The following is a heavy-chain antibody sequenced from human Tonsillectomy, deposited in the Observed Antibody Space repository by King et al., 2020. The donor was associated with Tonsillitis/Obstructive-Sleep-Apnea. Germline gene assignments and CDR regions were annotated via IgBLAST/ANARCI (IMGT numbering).Heavy chain of an antibody. Sequence: VQLVESGGGVVQPGRSLRLSCAASGFTFSSYGMHWVRQAPGKGLEWVAVISYDGSNKYYADSVKGRFSISRDNSKNTLYLQMNSLRGEDTAGYYCAKDLISGLAPRAYYFDYWGQGTLVTVSS. V-gene: IGHV3-30*18. D-gene: IGHD3/OR15-3a*01. CDR2: ISYDGSNK. CDR1: GFTFSSYG. J-gene: IGHJ4*02. CDR3: AKDLISGLAPRAYYFDY.